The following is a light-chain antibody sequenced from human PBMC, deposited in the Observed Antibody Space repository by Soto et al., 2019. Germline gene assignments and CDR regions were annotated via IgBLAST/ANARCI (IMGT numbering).Light chain of an antibody. V-gene: IGKV1-8*01. CDR2: GAS. J-gene: IGKJ1*01. Sequence: AIRMTQSPSSFSASTGDRVTITCRASQGISNYLAWFQQKPGGAPRLLIFGASTLQSGVPSRFSGSGSGADFTLTISNLQSEDFATYYCQQYYDYPLTFGQGTRVESK. CDR3: QQYYDYPLT. CDR1: QGISNY.